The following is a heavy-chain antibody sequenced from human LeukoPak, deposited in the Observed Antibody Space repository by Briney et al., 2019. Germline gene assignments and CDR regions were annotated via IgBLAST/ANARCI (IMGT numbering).Heavy chain of an antibody. D-gene: IGHD6-13*01. J-gene: IGHJ4*02. Sequence: SQTLSLTCTVSGGSISSGSYYWSWIRQPAGKGLEWIGRIYTSGSTNYNPSLKSRVTISVDTSKNQFSLNLSSVTAADTAVYYCARGLAAAAHDYWGQGTLVTVSS. CDR2: IYTSGST. CDR3: ARGLAAAAHDY. CDR1: GGSISSGSYY. V-gene: IGHV4-61*02.